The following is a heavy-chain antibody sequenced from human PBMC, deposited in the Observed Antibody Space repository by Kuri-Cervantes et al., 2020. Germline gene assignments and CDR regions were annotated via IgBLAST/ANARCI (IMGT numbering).Heavy chain of an antibody. D-gene: IGHD2-8*01. CDR3: ARAPAVCRNGVCYLSGGDY. CDR2: INPNSGGT. Sequence: ASVKVSCKASGYTFTGYYMHWVRQAPGQGLEWMGWINPNSGGTNYAQKFQGRVTMTRDTSISTAYMELDRLNSDDTAVYYCARAPAVCRNGVCYLSGGDYWGQGTLVTVSS. V-gene: IGHV1-2*02. CDR1: GYTFTGYY. J-gene: IGHJ4*02.